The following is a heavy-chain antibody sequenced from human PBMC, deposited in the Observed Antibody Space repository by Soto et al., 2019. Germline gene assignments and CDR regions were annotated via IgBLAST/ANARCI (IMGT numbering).Heavy chain of an antibody. CDR3: ARVGSSSSSDYYYGMDV. J-gene: IGHJ6*02. D-gene: IGHD6-6*01. Sequence: PGGSLRLSCAASGFTFSSYWMHWVRQAPGKGLVWVSRINSDGSSTSYADSVKGRFTISRDNAKNTLYLQMNSLRAEDTAVYYCARVGSSSSSDYYYGMDVWGQGTTVTVS. CDR2: INSDGSST. V-gene: IGHV3-74*01. CDR1: GFTFSSYW.